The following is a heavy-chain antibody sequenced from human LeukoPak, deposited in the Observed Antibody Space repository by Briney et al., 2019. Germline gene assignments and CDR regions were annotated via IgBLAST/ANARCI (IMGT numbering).Heavy chain of an antibody. CDR1: GFTFSSYA. Sequence: PGGSLRLSCAASGFTFSSYAMSWVRQAPGKGLEWVSAISGSGGSTYYADSVKGRFTISRDNSKNTLYLQMNSLRAEDTAVYYCAKSPRADSRSVDDAFDIWGQGTMVTVSS. V-gene: IGHV3-23*01. D-gene: IGHD3-22*01. CDR3: AKSPRADSRSVDDAFDI. CDR2: ISGSGGST. J-gene: IGHJ3*02.